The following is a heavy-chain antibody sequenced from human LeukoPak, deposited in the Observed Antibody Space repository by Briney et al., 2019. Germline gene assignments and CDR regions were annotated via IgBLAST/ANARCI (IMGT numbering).Heavy chain of an antibody. CDR3: VRDDGIGLDAFDI. J-gene: IGHJ3*02. Sequence: SQTLSLTSAISGDSVSSNSAAWNWIRQSPSRGLEWLGRTYYRPKWYNDYAVSVKSRITINPDTSKNQFSLQLNSVTPEDTAVYYCVRDDGIGLDAFDIWGQGTMVTVSS. CDR1: GDSVSSNSAA. D-gene: IGHD1-14*01. V-gene: IGHV6-1*01. CDR2: TYYRPKWYN.